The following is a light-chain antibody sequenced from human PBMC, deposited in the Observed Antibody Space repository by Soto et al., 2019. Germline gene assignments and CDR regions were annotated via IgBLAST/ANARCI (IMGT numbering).Light chain of an antibody. CDR3: AAWDDSLSGPV. V-gene: IGLV1-44*01. CDR2: SND. Sequence: QSVLTQPPSASGTPGQRVTVSCSGSSSNIASNTVNWYQQLPGTAPKLLIYSNDQRPSGVPDRFSASKSGTSASLAISGLQSEDEADYYCAAWDDSLSGPVVGGGTQLTVL. CDR1: SSNIASNT. J-gene: IGLJ2*01.